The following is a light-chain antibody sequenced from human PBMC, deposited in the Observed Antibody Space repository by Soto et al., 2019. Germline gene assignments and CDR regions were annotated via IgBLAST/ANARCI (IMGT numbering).Light chain of an antibody. Sequence: DIRMTQSPSTLSVSVGDRVTITCWASQSISSYLNWYQQKPGKAPKLLIYAASSLQSGVPSRLSDSGYGTDLTITISSMQTEDFETYYCQQSYSNPWTFGHGTKVDIK. CDR1: QSISSY. V-gene: IGKV1-39*01. CDR2: AAS. CDR3: QQSYSNPWT. J-gene: IGKJ1*01.